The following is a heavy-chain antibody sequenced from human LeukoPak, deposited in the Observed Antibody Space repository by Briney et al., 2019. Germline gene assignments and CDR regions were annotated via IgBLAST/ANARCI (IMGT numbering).Heavy chain of an antibody. CDR1: GLMFHEHW. D-gene: IGHD3-3*01. CDR2: IDRDGLTR. Sequence: GGSLRLSCESSGLMFHEHWMLWVRQVPGKGLAWVARIDRDGLTREYADSVKGRFTITRDNARKMAYLEMYSLRDEDTAVYYCAASKWSGAVDYWGQGALVTVSS. CDR3: AASKWSGAVDY. J-gene: IGHJ4*02. V-gene: IGHV3-74*03.